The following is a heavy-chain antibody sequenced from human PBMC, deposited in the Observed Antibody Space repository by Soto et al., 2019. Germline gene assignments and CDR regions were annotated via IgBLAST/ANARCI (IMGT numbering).Heavy chain of an antibody. CDR1: GDSFSSNSVG. J-gene: IGHJ4*02. D-gene: IGHD2-2*01. Sequence: QTISLTCDISGDSFSSNSVGWNSIRQSQSRGIEWLGRTYYRSKWYNDYAVSLKSRITINPDTYKNQFSLQLNSVTPEETALYYCARLNCISTTCSIDYWGQGTLVTVSS. CDR2: TYYRSKWYN. CDR3: ARLNCISTTCSIDY. V-gene: IGHV6-1*01.